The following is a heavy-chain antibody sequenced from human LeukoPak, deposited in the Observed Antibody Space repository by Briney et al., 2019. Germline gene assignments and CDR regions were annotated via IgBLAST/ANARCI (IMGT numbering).Heavy chain of an antibody. CDR1: GYTFTGYY. D-gene: IGHD6-13*01. CDR2: INPNSGGT. CDR3: ARVGTAGEDSSSWYDFDY. Sequence: ASVKVFCKASGYTFTGYYMHWVRQAPGQGLEWMGWINPNSGGTNYAQKFQGRVTMTRDTSISTAYMELSRLRSDDTAVYYCARVGTAGEDSSSWYDFDYWGQGTLVTVSS. V-gene: IGHV1-2*02. J-gene: IGHJ4*02.